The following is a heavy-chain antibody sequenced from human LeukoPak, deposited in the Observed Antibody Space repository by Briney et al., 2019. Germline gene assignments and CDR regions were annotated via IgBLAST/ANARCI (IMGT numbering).Heavy chain of an antibody. CDR3: ARGGCYDSSGYYFGYYYYYGMDV. CDR2: IYYIGST. Sequence: SETLSLTCTVPGGSISSYYWSWIRQPPGKGLEWIGYIYYIGSTNYNPSLKCRVTISVDTSKNQFSLKLSSLTDADTAVYYCARGGCYDSSGYYFGYYYYYGMDVWGQGTTVTVSS. V-gene: IGHV4-59*01. D-gene: IGHD3-22*01. J-gene: IGHJ6*02. CDR1: GGSISSYY.